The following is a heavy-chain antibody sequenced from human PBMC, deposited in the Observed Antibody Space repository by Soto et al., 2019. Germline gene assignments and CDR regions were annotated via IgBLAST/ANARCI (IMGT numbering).Heavy chain of an antibody. CDR3: ARGHRRRSHGGDYYYYMDV. Sequence: ASVKVSCKASGYTFTSYDINWVRQATGQGLEWMGWMNPNSGNTGYAQKFQGRVTMTRNTSISTAYMELSSLRSEDTVVYYCARGHRRRSHGGDYYYYMDVWGKGTTVTVSS. V-gene: IGHV1-8*01. D-gene: IGHD2-21*01. CDR2: MNPNSGNT. CDR1: GYTFTSYD. J-gene: IGHJ6*03.